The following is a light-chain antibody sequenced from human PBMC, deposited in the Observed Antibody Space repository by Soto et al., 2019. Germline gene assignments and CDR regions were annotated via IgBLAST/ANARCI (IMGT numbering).Light chain of an antibody. CDR3: QQYENRPYT. CDR2: DAS. Sequence: DIQMTHSPSSLSASIGDRVSLTCQASQDISKFLNWYQHKPGQAPSLLIYDASKSHFGVPSRFSGSGSGTDFTFTISSLQPEDNATYYCQQYENRPYTFGPGTKVDIK. V-gene: IGKV1-33*01. J-gene: IGKJ3*01. CDR1: QDISKF.